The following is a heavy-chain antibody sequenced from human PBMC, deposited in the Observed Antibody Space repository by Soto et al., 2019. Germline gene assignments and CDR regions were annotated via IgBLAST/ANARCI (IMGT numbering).Heavy chain of an antibody. D-gene: IGHD3-10*01. CDR2: INGGKGNT. J-gene: IGHJ5*02. CDR1: GYTFTNYA. CDR3: ARIVFGSGGWYDP. Sequence: QVQLVQSGAEVKKPGASVKVSCKASGYTFTNYAIHWVRQAPGLGLEWMGWINGGKGNTEYSQKFQDRVTITRDTSASTAYMELTSLRCEDTAVYYCARIVFGSGGWYDPWGQGTLVTVSS. V-gene: IGHV1-3*01.